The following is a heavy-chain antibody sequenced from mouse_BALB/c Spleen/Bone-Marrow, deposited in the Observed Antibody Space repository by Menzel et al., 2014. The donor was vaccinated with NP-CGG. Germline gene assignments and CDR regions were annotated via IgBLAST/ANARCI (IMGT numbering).Heavy chain of an antibody. CDR1: GFTFSSFG. CDR3: ARKGAMITHYYAMDY. Sequence: EVHLVESGGGLVQPGGSRKLSCAASGFTFSSFGMHWVRQAPEKGLEWVAYISNGSSPIYYADTVKGRFTISRDNPKNTLFLQMTSLRSEDTAMYYCARKGAMITHYYAMDYWGQGTSVTASS. CDR2: ISNGSSPI. V-gene: IGHV5-17*02. J-gene: IGHJ4*01. D-gene: IGHD2-4*01.